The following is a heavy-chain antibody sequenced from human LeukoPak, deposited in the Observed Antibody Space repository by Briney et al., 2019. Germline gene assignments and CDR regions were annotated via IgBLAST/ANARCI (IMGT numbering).Heavy chain of an antibody. CDR2: IWYDGSNK. V-gene: IGHV3-33*06. CDR1: GFTFSNYG. CDR3: AKDTGTFDY. J-gene: IGHJ4*02. Sequence: GRSLRLSCAAAGFTFSNYGMHWVRQAPGKGLERVAAIWYDGSNKYYADSVKGRFTMSRDNTNNTLYLQINGLRAEDTAVYYCAKDTGTFDYWGQGTLVTVSS. D-gene: IGHD2-8*02.